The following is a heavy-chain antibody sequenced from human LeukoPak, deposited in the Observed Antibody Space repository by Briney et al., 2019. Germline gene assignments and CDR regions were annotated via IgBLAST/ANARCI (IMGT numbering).Heavy chain of an antibody. CDR1: GFTFSSYS. CDR3: ARDGVLWFGEFLNWFDP. Sequence: PGGTLRLSCAASGFTFSSYSMNWVRQAPGKGLEWVSYISSSSSTIYYAESVKGRFTISRDNAKNSLYLQMNSLRAEDTAVYYCARDGVLWFGEFLNWFDPWGQGTLVTVSS. D-gene: IGHD3-10*01. V-gene: IGHV3-48*04. J-gene: IGHJ5*02. CDR2: ISSSSSTI.